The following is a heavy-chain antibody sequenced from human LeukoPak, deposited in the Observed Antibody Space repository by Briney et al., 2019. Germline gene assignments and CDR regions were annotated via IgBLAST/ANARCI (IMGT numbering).Heavy chain of an antibody. CDR3: TTDQGDYVWGSYRPRHFEY. J-gene: IGHJ4*02. D-gene: IGHD3-16*02. CDR1: GFTFSSYS. Sequence: GGSLRLSCAASGFTFSSYSMNWVRQAPGKGLEWVSYISSSSSAIYYADSVKGRFTISRDNAKNSLYLQMNSLRAEDTAVYYCTTDQGDYVWGSYRPRHFEYWGQGTLVTVSS. CDR2: ISSSSSAI. V-gene: IGHV3-48*01.